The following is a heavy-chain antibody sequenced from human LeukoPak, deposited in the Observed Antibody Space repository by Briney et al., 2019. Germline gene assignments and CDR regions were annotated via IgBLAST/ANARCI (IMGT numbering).Heavy chain of an antibody. CDR2: INHSGST. V-gene: IGHV4-34*01. Sequence: TSETLSLTCAVYGGSFSGYYWSWIRQPPGKGLEWIGEINHSGSTNYNPSLKSRVTISVDTSKNQFSLKLSSVTAADTAVYYCARYTRAGFDPWGQGTLVTVSS. J-gene: IGHJ5*02. CDR1: GGSFSGYY. CDR3: ARYTRAGFDP. D-gene: IGHD1-14*01.